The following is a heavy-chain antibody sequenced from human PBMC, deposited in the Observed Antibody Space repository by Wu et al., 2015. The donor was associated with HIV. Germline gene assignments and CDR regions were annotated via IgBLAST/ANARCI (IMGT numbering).Heavy chain of an antibody. Sequence: QVQLVQSGAEMKKPGASVNISCKASGYAFTSYYIHWVRQAPGQGLEWMGLINPGIGSTYYAEKFQGRVTMTRDTSTSTVNMHLGTLTSKDTAVYYCNRGMQRWVNDAFDIWGQGTMVTVSS. CDR2: INPGIGST. CDR3: NRGMQRWVNDAFDI. CDR1: GYAFTSYY. D-gene: IGHD6-25*01. J-gene: IGHJ3*02. V-gene: IGHV1-46*03.